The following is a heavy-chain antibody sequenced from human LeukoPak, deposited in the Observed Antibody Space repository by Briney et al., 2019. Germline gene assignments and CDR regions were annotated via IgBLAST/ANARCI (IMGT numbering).Heavy chain of an antibody. CDR1: GFTFGDYA. CDR3: ARMIRDMRGYSGYVEAFDI. Sequence: PGGSLRLSCTASGFTFGDYAMSWFRQAPGKGLEWVSLIYSGGSTYYADSVKGRFTISRDNSKNTLYLQMNSLRAEDTAVYYCARMIRDMRGYSGYVEAFDIWGQGTMVTVSS. V-gene: IGHV3-66*01. D-gene: IGHD5-12*01. J-gene: IGHJ3*02. CDR2: IYSGGST.